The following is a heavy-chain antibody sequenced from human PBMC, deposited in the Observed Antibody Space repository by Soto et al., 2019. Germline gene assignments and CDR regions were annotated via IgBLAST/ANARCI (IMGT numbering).Heavy chain of an antibody. CDR2: IIPIFGTA. Sequence: QVQLVQSGAEVKKPGSSVKVSCKASGGTFSSYAISWVRQAPGQGLEWMGGIIPIFGTANYAQRFQGRVTIAAGESTGTAYMELSSLRSEDTAVYYCASDFVAAPFDPWGQGTLVTVSS. J-gene: IGHJ5*02. CDR1: GGTFSSYA. D-gene: IGHD6-19*01. CDR3: ASDFVAAPFDP. V-gene: IGHV1-69*12.